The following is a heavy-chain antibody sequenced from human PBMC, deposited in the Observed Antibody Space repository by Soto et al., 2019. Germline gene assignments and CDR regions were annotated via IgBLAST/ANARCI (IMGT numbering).Heavy chain of an antibody. CDR3: AKSGLVIDY. CDR1: GFTFSSYG. D-gene: IGHD3-9*01. V-gene: IGHV3-30*18. J-gene: IGHJ4*02. CDR2: ISYDGSNK. Sequence: QVQLVESGGGVVQPGRSLRLSCAASGFTFSSYGMHWVRQAPGKGLEWVAVISYDGSNKYYADSVKGRFTISRDNSKNTLYVQMTSLRAEDTAVYCAKSGLVIDYWGQGTLVTVSS.